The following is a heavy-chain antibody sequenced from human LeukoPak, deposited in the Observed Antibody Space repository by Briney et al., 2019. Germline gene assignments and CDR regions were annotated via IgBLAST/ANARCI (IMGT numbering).Heavy chain of an antibody. CDR1: GLTFISYA. Sequence: GGSLRLSCAGSGLTFISYAMSWVRQAPGKGLEWVSAISDSGDYTYYADSVKGRFTISRDNSKNTLYLHVNSLRAEDTAVYYCAKDTSIGKYCTSGVCSPFDYWGQGTLVTVSS. CDR3: AKDTSIGKYCTSGVCSPFDY. CDR2: ISDSGDYT. J-gene: IGHJ4*02. V-gene: IGHV3-23*01. D-gene: IGHD2-8*01.